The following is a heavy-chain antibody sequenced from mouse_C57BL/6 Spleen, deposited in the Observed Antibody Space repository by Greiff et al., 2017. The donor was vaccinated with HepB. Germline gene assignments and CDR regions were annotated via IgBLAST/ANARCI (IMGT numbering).Heavy chain of an antibody. Sequence: EVKLLESGGGLVQPGGSMKLSCAASGFTFSDAWMDWVRQSPEKGLEWVAEIRNKANNHATYYAESVKGMFTISRDDSKSSVYLQMNSLSAEDTGMYYCTRIGTTVSIFDYWGQGTTLTVSS. CDR2: IRNKANNHAT. V-gene: IGHV6-6*01. CDR1: GFTFSDAW. CDR3: TRIGTTVSIFDY. J-gene: IGHJ2*01. D-gene: IGHD1-1*01.